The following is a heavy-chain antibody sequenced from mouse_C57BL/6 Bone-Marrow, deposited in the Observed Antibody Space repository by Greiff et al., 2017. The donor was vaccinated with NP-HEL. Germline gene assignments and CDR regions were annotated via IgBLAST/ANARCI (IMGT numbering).Heavy chain of an antibody. CDR2: IDPSDSYT. J-gene: IGHJ3*01. CDR1: GYTFTSYW. D-gene: IGHD2-3*01. Sequence: QVQLQQPGAELVMPGASVKLSCKASGYTFTSYWMHWVKQRPGQGLEWIGEIDPSDSYTNYNQKFKGKSTLTVDKSSSTAYMQLSSLTSEDSAVDYCARLRDIYDGYWFAYWGQGTLVTVSA. V-gene: IGHV1-69*01. CDR3: ARLRDIYDGYWFAY.